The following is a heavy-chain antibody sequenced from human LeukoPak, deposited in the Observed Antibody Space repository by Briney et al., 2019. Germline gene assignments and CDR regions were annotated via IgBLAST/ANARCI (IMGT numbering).Heavy chain of an antibody. Sequence: GGSLRLSCAASGFTFSSYAMSWVRQAPGKGLEWVAAISGSGGSTYYADSVKGRFTISRDNSKNTLYLQMNSLTAEDTAVYYCAKGKYSGSYWVSDYWGQGTLVTVSS. CDR2: ISGSGGST. CDR1: GFTFSSYA. J-gene: IGHJ4*02. CDR3: AKGKYSGSYWVSDY. V-gene: IGHV3-23*01. D-gene: IGHD1-26*01.